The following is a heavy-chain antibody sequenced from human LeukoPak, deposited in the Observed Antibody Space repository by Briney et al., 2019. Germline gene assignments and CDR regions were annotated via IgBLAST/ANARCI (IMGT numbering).Heavy chain of an antibody. D-gene: IGHD3-10*01. Sequence: HAGGSLRLSCAASGFTFSSYEMNWVRQAPGKGLEWVSYISSSGSTTYHADSVKGRFTISRDNAKNSLNLQMNSLRAEDTAVYYCARYGDYWGQGTLVTVSS. J-gene: IGHJ4*02. CDR3: ARYGDY. CDR1: GFTFSSYE. V-gene: IGHV3-48*03. CDR2: ISSSGSTT.